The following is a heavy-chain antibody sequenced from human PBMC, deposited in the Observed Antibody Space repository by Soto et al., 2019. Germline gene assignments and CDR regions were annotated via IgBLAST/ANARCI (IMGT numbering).Heavy chain of an antibody. J-gene: IGHJ3*02. CDR2: IYYSGST. Sequence: QVQLQESGPGLVKPSQTLSLTCTVSGGSISSGDYYWSWIRQPPGKGLEWIGYIYYSGSTYYKSSLKXLXXXAXXTSKNQFSLKLSSVTAADRAVYYCARKGWPDVFDIWGQGSMVTVSS. CDR3: ARKGWPDVFDI. CDR1: GGSISSGDYY. V-gene: IGHV4-30-4*01.